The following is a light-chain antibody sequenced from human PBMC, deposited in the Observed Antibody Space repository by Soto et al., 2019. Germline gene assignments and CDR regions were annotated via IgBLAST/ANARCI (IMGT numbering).Light chain of an antibody. J-gene: IGKJ4*01. CDR1: QSVSSSY. CDR3: QQYNSWPLT. V-gene: IGKV3-20*01. Sequence: EIVLTQSPGTLSLSPGERATLSCRASQSVSSSYLAWYQQKPGQAPRLLIYGASSRATGIPDRFSGSGSGTAFTLTISRLEPEDFAVYYCQQYNSWPLTFGGGSKVEIK. CDR2: GAS.